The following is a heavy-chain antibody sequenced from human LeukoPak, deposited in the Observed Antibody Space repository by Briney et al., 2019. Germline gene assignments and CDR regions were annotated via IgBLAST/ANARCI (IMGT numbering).Heavy chain of an antibody. D-gene: IGHD6-13*01. J-gene: IGHJ3*02. CDR3: ARPRTPEEYSSSWYGDGAFDI. Sequence: SETLSLTCAVYGGSFSGYYWSWIRQPPGKGLEWIGSIYYSGSTYYNPSLKSRVTISVDTSKNQFSLKLSSVTAADTAVYYCARPRTPEEYSSSWYGDGAFDIWGQGTMVTVSS. V-gene: IGHV4-34*01. CDR2: IYYSGST. CDR1: GGSFSGYY.